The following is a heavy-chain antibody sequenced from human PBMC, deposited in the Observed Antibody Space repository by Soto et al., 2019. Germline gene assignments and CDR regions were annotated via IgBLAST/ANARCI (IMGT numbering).Heavy chain of an antibody. D-gene: IGHD1-26*01. CDR2: IYYDGSNK. CDR3: AGWDDNKVLAH. J-gene: IGHJ5*02. Sequence: QVQLVESGGGVVQPGRSLRLTCAASGFTFRSHGMHWVRQAPGKGLEWVAVIYYDGSNKYYADSVKGRFTISRDNSKNMLLLQMNSLRAEDTAVCDCAGWDDNKVLAHWGQGTLVSVSS. CDR1: GFTFRSHG. V-gene: IGHV3-33*01.